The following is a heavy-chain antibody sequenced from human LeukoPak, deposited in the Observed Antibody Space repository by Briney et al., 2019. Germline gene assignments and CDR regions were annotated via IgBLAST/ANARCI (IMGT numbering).Heavy chain of an antibody. CDR1: GGSFSGYY. CDR2: INHSGST. D-gene: IGHD1-1*01. CDR3: ARSLDYYYYGMDV. J-gene: IGHJ6*02. Sequence: SETLSLTCAVYGGSFSGYYWSWIPQPPGKGLEWIGEINHSGSTNYNPSLKSPVTISVDTSKNQFSLRLSSVTAADTAVYYCARSLDYYYYGMDVWGQGTTVTVSS. V-gene: IGHV4-34*01.